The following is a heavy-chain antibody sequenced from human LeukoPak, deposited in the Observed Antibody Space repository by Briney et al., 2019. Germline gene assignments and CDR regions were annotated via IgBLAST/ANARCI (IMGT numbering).Heavy chain of an antibody. V-gene: IGHV1-69*05. CDR2: IIPIFGTA. Sequence: ASVKVSCKASGGTFSSYAISWVRQAPEQGLEWMGGIIPIFGTANYAQKFQGRITITTDESTSTAYMELSSLRSEDTAVYYCARGGYSGSYHIDYWGQGTLVTVSS. J-gene: IGHJ4*02. CDR1: GGTFSSYA. D-gene: IGHD1-26*01. CDR3: ARGGYSGSYHIDY.